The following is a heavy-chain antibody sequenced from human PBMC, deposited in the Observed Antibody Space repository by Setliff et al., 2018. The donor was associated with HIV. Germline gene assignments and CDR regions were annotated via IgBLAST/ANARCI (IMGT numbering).Heavy chain of an antibody. Sequence: GGSLRLSCAASGFTFSSYGMHWARQAPGKGLEWVAVIWYDGSNKYYADSVKGRFTISRDNSKNTLYLQMNSLRAEDTAVYYCAKDLVTTTGPDYWGQGTLVTVSS. V-gene: IGHV3-33*06. J-gene: IGHJ4*02. D-gene: IGHD1-1*01. CDR3: AKDLVTTTGPDY. CDR1: GFTFSSYG. CDR2: IWYDGSNK.